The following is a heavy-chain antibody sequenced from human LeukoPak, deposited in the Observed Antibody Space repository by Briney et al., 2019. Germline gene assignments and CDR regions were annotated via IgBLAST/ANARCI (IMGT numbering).Heavy chain of an antibody. CDR2: ISSSGSTI. CDR1: GFTFSSYE. D-gene: IGHD2-2*01. Sequence: GGSLRLSCAASGFTFSSYEMNWVRQAPGKGLEWVSYISSSGSTIYYADSVKGRFTISRDNAKNSLYLQMNSLRAEDTAVYYCARIRIPGWYFDLGGRGTLVTVSS. CDR3: ARIRIPGWYFDL. V-gene: IGHV3-48*03. J-gene: IGHJ2*01.